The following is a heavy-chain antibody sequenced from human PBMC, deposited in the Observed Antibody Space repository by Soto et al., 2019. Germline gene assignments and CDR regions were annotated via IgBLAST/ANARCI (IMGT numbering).Heavy chain of an antibody. CDR3: ARAYDTSGYPYFDY. J-gene: IGHJ4*02. CDR2: IWFDGSNK. Sequence: GGSLRLSCGASGFTLSRYGMHGVRQAPGKGLEWVAVIWFDGSNKNYADSVKGRFTVSKDNSKNTLYLQMDGLGAEDTAVYYCARAYDTSGYPYFDYWGQGTLVTVSS. D-gene: IGHD3-22*01. CDR1: GFTLSRYG. V-gene: IGHV3-33*01.